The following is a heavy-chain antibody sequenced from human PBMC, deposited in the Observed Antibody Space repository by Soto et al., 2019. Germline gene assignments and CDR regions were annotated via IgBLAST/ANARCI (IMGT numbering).Heavy chain of an antibody. D-gene: IGHD3-16*02. CDR2: IYYSGST. CDR3: ARYDYLWGSYLSSDAFDI. V-gene: IGHV4-30-4*01. CDR1: GGSISSGDYY. J-gene: IGHJ3*02. Sequence: SETLSLTCTVSGGSISSGDYYWSWIRQPPGKGLEWIGYIYYSGSTYYNPSLKSRVTISVDTSKNQFSLKLSSVTAADTAVYYCARYDYLWGSYLSSDAFDIWGQGTMVTVSS.